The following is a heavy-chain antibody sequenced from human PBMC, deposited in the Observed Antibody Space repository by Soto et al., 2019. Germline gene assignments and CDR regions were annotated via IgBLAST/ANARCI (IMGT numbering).Heavy chain of an antibody. V-gene: IGHV4-59*01. D-gene: IGHD6-13*01. CDR1: GDSISSYY. Sequence: SETLSLTCTVSGDSISSYYWSWIRQPPGKGLEWIGYIYYSGSTNYNPSLKSRVTISVDTSKNQFSLKLTSVTAADTAVYYCARVGQQLTFNWFDPWGQGTLVTVSS. CDR2: IYYSGST. J-gene: IGHJ5*02. CDR3: ARVGQQLTFNWFDP.